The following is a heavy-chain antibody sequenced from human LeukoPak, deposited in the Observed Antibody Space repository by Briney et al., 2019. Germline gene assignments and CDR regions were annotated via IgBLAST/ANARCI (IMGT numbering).Heavy chain of an antibody. CDR2: ISSSSSTI. J-gene: IGHJ4*02. CDR3: ARAFSPYYYDSSGYYPFDY. Sequence: PGGSLRLSCAASGFTFSSYSMNWVRQAPGKGLEWVSYISSSSSTIYYADSVKGRFTISRDNAKNSLYLQMNSLRAEDTAVYYCARAFSPYYYDSSGYYPFDYWGQGTLVTVSS. V-gene: IGHV3-48*04. CDR1: GFTFSSYS. D-gene: IGHD3-22*01.